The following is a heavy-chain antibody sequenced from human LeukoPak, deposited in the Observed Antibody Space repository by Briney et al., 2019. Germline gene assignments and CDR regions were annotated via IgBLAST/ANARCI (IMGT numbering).Heavy chain of an antibody. CDR3: ARGSGWTDY. D-gene: IGHD6-19*01. J-gene: IGHJ4*02. CDR2: IREDGSDK. Sequence: GGSLRLSCAASGFSFSRYWMTWVRQAPGKGLEWVANIREDGSDKYYVDSVKGRFTISRDNAKNSVYLQMNSLRAEDTAVYYCARGSGWTDYWGQGTLVTVSS. CDR1: GFSFSRYW. V-gene: IGHV3-7*01.